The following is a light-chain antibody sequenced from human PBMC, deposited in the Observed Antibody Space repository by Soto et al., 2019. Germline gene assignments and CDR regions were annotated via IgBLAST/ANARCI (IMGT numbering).Light chain of an antibody. CDR2: GAS. J-gene: IGKJ2*01. V-gene: IGKV3-15*01. Sequence: EIELTQSPATLSLSPVDRATLSCMASQSVSSNLAWYQQKPCQTPRLLIYGASTRATGVPPRFSGSRSGTEFTLTISSLQSEDFAVCYCQQYYNWPPYTFGQGTKVDIK. CDR3: QQYYNWPPYT. CDR1: QSVSSN.